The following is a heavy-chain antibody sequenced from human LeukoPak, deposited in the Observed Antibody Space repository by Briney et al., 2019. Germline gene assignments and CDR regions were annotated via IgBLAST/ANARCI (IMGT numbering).Heavy chain of an antibody. V-gene: IGHV3-30*02. J-gene: IGHJ4*02. CDR3: AKGGHGALSPPFDY. Sequence: GGSLRLSCAASGFTFSSYGMHWVRRAPGKGLEWVAFIRYDGSNKYYADSVKGRFTISRDDSKNTLYLQMNSLRAEDTAVYYCAKGGHGALSPPFDYWGQGTLVTVSS. CDR2: IRYDGSNK. CDR1: GFTFSSYG. D-gene: IGHD4/OR15-4a*01.